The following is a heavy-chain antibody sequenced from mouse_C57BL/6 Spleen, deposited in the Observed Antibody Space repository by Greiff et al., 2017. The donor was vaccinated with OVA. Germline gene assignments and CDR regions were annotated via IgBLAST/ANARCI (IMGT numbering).Heavy chain of an antibody. J-gene: IGHJ2*01. CDR2: IDPSDSYT. CDR3: ARCWGVVAHFDY. V-gene: IGHV1-50*01. D-gene: IGHD1-1*01. CDR1: GYTFTSYW. Sequence: QVQLQQPGAELVKPGASVKLSCKASGYTFTSYWMQWVKQRPGQGLEWIGEIDPSDSYTNYNQKFKGKATLTVDTSSSTAYMQLSSLTSEDSAVYYCARCWGVVAHFDYWGQGTTLTVSS.